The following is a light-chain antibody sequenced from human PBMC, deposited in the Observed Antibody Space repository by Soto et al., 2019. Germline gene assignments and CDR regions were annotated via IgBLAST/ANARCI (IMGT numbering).Light chain of an antibody. Sequence: QSALTQPPSASGSPGQSVTISCTGTSSDVGGYNYVSWYQQHPGKAPKLMIYEVSKRPSGVPDRFSGSKSGNTASLTVSGLQAEDEADYYCSSYAGSKNLWVFGGGTKLTVL. V-gene: IGLV2-8*01. CDR2: EVS. CDR1: SSDVGGYNY. CDR3: SSYAGSKNLWV. J-gene: IGLJ2*01.